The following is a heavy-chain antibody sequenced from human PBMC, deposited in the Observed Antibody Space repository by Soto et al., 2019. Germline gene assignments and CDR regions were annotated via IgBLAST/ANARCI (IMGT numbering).Heavy chain of an antibody. V-gene: IGHV3-66*01. Sequence: EVQLVESGGGLVQPGGSLRLSCAASGFTVSSVYMTWVRQAPGKGLEWVSVITSGGSTYYADSVRGRFTISRDNSKNTLYLQMNSLRAEDTAVHYCARDILGGAYDFWHGGQGTLVTVSS. CDR3: ARDILGGAYDFWH. CDR1: GFTVSSVY. D-gene: IGHD3-3*01. J-gene: IGHJ4*02. CDR2: ITSGGST.